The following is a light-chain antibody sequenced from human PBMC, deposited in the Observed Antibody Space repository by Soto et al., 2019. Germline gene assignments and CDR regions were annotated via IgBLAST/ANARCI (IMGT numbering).Light chain of an antibody. J-gene: IGLJ2*01. CDR2: DVS. CDR3: SSYSSSSTPVL. Sequence: QSALTQPASVSGSPGQSITISCTGTNNDVGGYKYVSWYQQHPDKVPKLMIYDVSDRPPGVSNRFSGSKSGNTASLTISGLQAEDEADYYCSSYSSSSTPVLFGGGTKLTVL. V-gene: IGLV2-14*01. CDR1: NNDVGGYKY.